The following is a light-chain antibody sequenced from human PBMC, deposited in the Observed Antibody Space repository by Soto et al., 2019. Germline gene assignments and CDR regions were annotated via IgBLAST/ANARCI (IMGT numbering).Light chain of an antibody. V-gene: IGLV1-44*01. CDR3: AAWDDSLNGYV. CDR2: SNN. J-gene: IGLJ1*01. Sequence: QSVLTQPPSASGTPGQRVTISCSGSSSNIGSNTVNWYQQLPGTAPKLLIYSNNQRPSGVPDRFSGSESGTSASLAISGLQSEDEADYYYAAWDDSLNGYVFGTGTKVT. CDR1: SSNIGSNT.